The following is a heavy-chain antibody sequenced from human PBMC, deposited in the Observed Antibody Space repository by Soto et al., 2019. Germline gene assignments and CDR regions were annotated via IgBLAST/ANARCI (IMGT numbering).Heavy chain of an antibody. CDR3: AKVALVDTAIFPFDE. J-gene: IGHJ4*02. CDR1: GFTFSSYA. CDR2: ISGSGGST. V-gene: IGHV3-23*01. D-gene: IGHD5-18*01. Sequence: PGGSLRLSCAASGFTFSSYAMSWVRQAPGKGLEWVSAISGSGGSTYYADSVKGRFTISRDNSKNTLYLQMNSLRAEDTAVYYCAKVALVDTAIFPFDEWGQGILVTVDS.